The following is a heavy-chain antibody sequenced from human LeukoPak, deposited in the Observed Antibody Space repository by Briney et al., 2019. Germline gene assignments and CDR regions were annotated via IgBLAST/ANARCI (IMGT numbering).Heavy chain of an antibody. CDR2: ISPSVNT. CDR3: ARRAYSDLYFDY. CDR1: GYSISSASY. D-gene: IGHD4-11*01. V-gene: IGHV4-38-2*01. J-gene: IGHJ4*02. Sequence: PSETLSLTCAVSGYSISSASYWGWIRQPPGKGLEWIGSISPSVNTYYNPSLKIRISISLDTSKNQFSLKLTSMTAADPAFYYCARRAYSDLYFDYWGQGTLVTVSS.